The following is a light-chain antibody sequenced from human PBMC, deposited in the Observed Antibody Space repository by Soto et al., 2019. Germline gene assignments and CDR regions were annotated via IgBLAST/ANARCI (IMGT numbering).Light chain of an antibody. CDR1: QSISSW. J-gene: IGKJ4*01. Sequence: DIQMTQSPSTLSASVGDRVTITCRASQSISSWLAWYQQKPGKAPKLLIYDASSLESGVPSRFSGSGSDTEFTLTINSLQPDDFATYHCQQDNRYSLTFGGGTKVEIK. V-gene: IGKV1-5*01. CDR3: QQDNRYSLT. CDR2: DAS.